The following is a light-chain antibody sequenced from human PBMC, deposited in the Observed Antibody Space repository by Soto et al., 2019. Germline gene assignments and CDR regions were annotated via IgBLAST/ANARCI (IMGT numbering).Light chain of an antibody. CDR2: GVS. CDR1: SSDVGGYNY. J-gene: IGLJ1*01. V-gene: IGLV2-14*03. Sequence: QSALTQPASVSGSPGQSITISCTGTSSDVGGYNYVSWYQQHPGKAPKVMIYGVSNRPSGVSNRFSGSKSGNTASLTISGLQAEDEADYYCSSYTSSSTPYVFGSGTKLTV. CDR3: SSYTSSSTPYV.